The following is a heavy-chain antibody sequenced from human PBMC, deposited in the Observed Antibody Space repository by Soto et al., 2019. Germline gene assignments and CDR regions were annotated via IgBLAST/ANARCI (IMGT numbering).Heavy chain of an antibody. J-gene: IGHJ4*02. CDR3: ARGSGSYPLPYFDY. D-gene: IGHD3-22*01. Sequence: SETLSLTCVVSDDSISSGNYYWSWIRQPPGKGLEWIGYIYYSGSTYYNPSLKSRVTISVDKSKNQFSLKLSSVTAADTAFYYCARGSGSYPLPYFDYWGQKTLVTV. V-gene: IGHV4-30-4*01. CDR1: DDSISSGNYY. CDR2: IYYSGST.